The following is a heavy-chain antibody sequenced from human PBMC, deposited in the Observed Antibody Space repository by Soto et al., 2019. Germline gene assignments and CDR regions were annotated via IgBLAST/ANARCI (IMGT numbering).Heavy chain of an antibody. J-gene: IGHJ4*02. CDR2: IDIGGNT. CDR1: GFSVTNNY. D-gene: IGHD2-2*01. Sequence: EVQVVESGGGLVQPGGSLRLSCAASGFSVTNNYMNWVRQAPGKGLEWVSIIDIGGNTYYADSVKDRFPISRDNSRNPLYLHMDSLRAEDTAVYYCARGRGSTGYLGREHYFDYWGQGTLVTVSP. CDR3: ARGRGSTGYLGREHYFDY. V-gene: IGHV3-66*01.